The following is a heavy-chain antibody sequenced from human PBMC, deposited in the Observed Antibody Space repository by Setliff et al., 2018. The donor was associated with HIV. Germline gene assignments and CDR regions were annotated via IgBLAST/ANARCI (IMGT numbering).Heavy chain of an antibody. CDR2: TYNSEMI. Sequence: SETLSLTCIVSGASISSDTWSWIRQPPGKGLQWIGFTYNSEMINYNPSLKSRVSMSLDTSKNQFSLKLTSVTAADTAVYYCARGGTSSNWFDPWGQGTLVTSPQ. D-gene: IGHD1-26*01. CDR3: ARGGTSSNWFDP. V-gene: IGHV4-59*01. CDR1: GASISSDT. J-gene: IGHJ5*02.